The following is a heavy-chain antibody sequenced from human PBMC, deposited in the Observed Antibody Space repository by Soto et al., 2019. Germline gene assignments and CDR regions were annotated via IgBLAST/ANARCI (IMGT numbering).Heavy chain of an antibody. D-gene: IGHD3-22*01. CDR1: GGSISSGGYY. Sequence: QVQLQESGPGLVKPSQTLSLTCTVSGGSISSGGYYWSWIRQHPGKGLEWIGYIYYSGSTYYNPSPKRRVTRTVDTSKDLSARKLSSVTGTEAAVYYCARGGQYDSSGGHFDYWGQGTLVTVSS. V-gene: IGHV4-31*03. CDR2: IYYSGST. J-gene: IGHJ4*02. CDR3: ARGGQYDSSGGHFDY.